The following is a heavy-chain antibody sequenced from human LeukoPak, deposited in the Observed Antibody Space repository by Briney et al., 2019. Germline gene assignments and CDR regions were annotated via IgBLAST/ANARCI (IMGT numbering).Heavy chain of an antibody. CDR2: INHSGST. J-gene: IGHJ4*02. D-gene: IGHD3-3*01. CDR3: ARLSLRYYDFWSGYRAFYQ. Sequence: SETLSLTCAVYGGSFSGYYWSWIRQPPGKGLEWIGEINHSGSTNYNPSLKSRVTISVDTSKNQFSLKLSSVTAADTAVYYCARLSLRYYDFWSGYRAFYQWGQGTLVTVSS. CDR1: GGSFSGYY. V-gene: IGHV4-34*01.